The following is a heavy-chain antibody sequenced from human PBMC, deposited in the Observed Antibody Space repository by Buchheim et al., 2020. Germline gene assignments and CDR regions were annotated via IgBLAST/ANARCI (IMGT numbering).Heavy chain of an antibody. D-gene: IGHD2-15*01. CDR1: GFTFSSYE. Sequence: EVQLVESGGGLVQPGGSLRLSCAASGFTFSSYEMNWVRQAPGKGLEWVSYISSSDNAIYYADSVKGRFTISRDNAKNSLYLQMNSLRAEDTAVYYCAKSLIVVVVAAVFDYWGQGTL. CDR3: AKSLIVVVVAAVFDY. CDR2: ISSSDNAI. J-gene: IGHJ4*02. V-gene: IGHV3-48*03.